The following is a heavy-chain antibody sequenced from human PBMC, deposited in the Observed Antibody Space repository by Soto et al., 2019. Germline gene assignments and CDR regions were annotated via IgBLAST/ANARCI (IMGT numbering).Heavy chain of an antibody. CDR3: AKDQEVVTGPSDF. D-gene: IGHD2-2*01. CDR2: ISGRGGST. V-gene: IGHV3-23*01. CDR1: GFTFSSYA. J-gene: IGHJ4*02. Sequence: EVQLLESGGGLVQPGGSLRLSCAASGFTFSSYAMTWVRQAPGKGLEWVSGISGRGGSTYYADSVKVRFTISRDNSKNTLYLQMNSLRDEDTATYFCAKDQEVVTGPSDFWWQGTLVTVSS.